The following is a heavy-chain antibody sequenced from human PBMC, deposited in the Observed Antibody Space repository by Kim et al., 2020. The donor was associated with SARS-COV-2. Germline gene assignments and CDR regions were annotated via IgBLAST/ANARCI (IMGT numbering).Heavy chain of an antibody. V-gene: IGHV3-74*01. D-gene: IGHD2-2*01. CDR2: VNSDESST. CDR3: ARGVVIPAGGRFEY. Sequence: GGSLRLSCAASGFTFSTYWMHWVRQVPGKGLVWVSRVNSDESSTSYADSVKGRFTISRDNAKNTLYLQMDSLRAEATAVYYCARGVVIPAGGRFEYWGQG. J-gene: IGHJ1*01. CDR1: GFTFSTYW.